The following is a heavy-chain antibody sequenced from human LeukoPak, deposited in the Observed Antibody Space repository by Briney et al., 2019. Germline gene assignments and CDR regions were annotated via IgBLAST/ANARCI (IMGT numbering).Heavy chain of an antibody. J-gene: IGHJ4*02. D-gene: IGHD4-17*01. CDR2: ISGSGGST. Sequence: GGSLRLSCAASGFTFSSYAMSWVRQAPGKGLEWVSAISGSGGSTYYADSVKGRFTISRDNSKDTLYLQMNSLRAEDTAVYYCAKLAGPLTYGESPFVDYWGQGTLVTVSS. CDR1: GFTFSSYA. V-gene: IGHV3-23*01. CDR3: AKLAGPLTYGESPFVDY.